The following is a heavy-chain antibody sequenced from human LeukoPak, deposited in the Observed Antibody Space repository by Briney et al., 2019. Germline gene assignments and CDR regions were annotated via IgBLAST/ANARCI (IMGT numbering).Heavy chain of an antibody. CDR3: AIDIHPGLDSGASCCFDY. Sequence: ASVKVSCKPSGYTLSRHGITWVRQAPGQGLEWMGWVSGYNGNTNYAQNVQGRVTMTTDTSTNTAYMELRSLRSDDTAVYYCAIDIHPGLDSGASCCFDYWGQGTPVTVSS. CDR1: GYTLSRHG. J-gene: IGHJ4*02. CDR2: VSGYNGNT. D-gene: IGHD3-22*01. V-gene: IGHV1-18*01.